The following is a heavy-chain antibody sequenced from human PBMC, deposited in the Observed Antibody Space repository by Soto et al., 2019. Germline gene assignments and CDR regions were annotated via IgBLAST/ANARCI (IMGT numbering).Heavy chain of an antibody. D-gene: IGHD3-10*01. V-gene: IGHV4-59*01. CDR3: ARSYGSGHPHYYGMDV. CDR1: GGSISSYY. J-gene: IGHJ6*02. CDR2: IYYSGST. Sequence: SETLSLTCTVSGGSISSYYWSWIRQPPGKGLEWIGYIYYSGSTNYNPSLKSRVTISVDTSKNQFSLKLSSVTAADTAVYYCARSYGSGHPHYYGMDVWGQGTTVTVSS.